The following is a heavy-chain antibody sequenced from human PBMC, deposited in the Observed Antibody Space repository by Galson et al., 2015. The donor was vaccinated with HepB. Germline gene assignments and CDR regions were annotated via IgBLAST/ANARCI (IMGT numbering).Heavy chain of an antibody. CDR3: ATVLYRGRAEYFQH. J-gene: IGHJ1*01. Sequence: SLKVSSKVYGSTLTDLSLHWVRQAPGKGLEWMGGFDPEDGDTIYAQKFQGRVTMTEDTYTDTAHMALSSLRSEDTAVYYCATVLYRGRAEYFQHWGQGTLVTVSS. CDR1: GSTLTDLS. D-gene: IGHD2-15*01. V-gene: IGHV1-24*01. CDR2: FDPEDGDT.